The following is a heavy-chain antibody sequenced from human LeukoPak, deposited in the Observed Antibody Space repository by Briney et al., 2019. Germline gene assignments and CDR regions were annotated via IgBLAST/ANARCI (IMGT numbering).Heavy chain of an antibody. Sequence: GRSLRLSCTASGFTFGDYVMTWVRQAPGKGLEWVGFIRSKVYGGTTEYAASVKGRFIISRDDSKSIAYLQMNSLETEDTAVYYCTRDYGRFDYWGQGTLVTVSS. CDR3: TRDYGRFDY. CDR2: IRSKVYGGTT. J-gene: IGHJ4*02. D-gene: IGHD4-17*01. CDR1: GFTFGDYV. V-gene: IGHV3-49*04.